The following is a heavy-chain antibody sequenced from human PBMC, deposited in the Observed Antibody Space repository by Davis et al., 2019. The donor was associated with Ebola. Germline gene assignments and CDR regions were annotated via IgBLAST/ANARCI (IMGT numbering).Heavy chain of an antibody. CDR3: ARGDTVTSLGS. V-gene: IGHV1-2*06. CDR1: GYTFTSYG. J-gene: IGHJ5*02. D-gene: IGHD4-17*01. Sequence: AASVKVSCKASGYTFTSYGISWVRQAPGQGLEWMGRINPNSYTDYAQKFQGRVTMTRDTSISTAYLELSRLRSDDAAVYYCARGDTVTSLGSWGQGTLVTVSS. CDR2: INPNSYT.